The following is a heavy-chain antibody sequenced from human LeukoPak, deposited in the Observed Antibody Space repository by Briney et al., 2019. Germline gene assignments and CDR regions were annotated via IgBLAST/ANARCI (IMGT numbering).Heavy chain of an antibody. D-gene: IGHD3-22*01. CDR3: ARDIPYYYDSSGYYVRFDY. CDR1: GYTFTSYG. Sequence: ASVKVSCKASGYTFTSYGISWVRQAPGQGLEWMGWISAYNGNTNYAQKLQGRVTMTTDTSTSTAYMELRSLRSDDTAVYYCARDIPYYYDSSGYYVRFDYWGQGTLVTVSS. J-gene: IGHJ4*02. CDR2: ISAYNGNT. V-gene: IGHV1-18*01.